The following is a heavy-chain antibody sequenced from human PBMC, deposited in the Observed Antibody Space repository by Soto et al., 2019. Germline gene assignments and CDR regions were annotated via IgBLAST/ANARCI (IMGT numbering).Heavy chain of an antibody. D-gene: IGHD2-15*01. V-gene: IGHV3-30-3*01. J-gene: IGHJ4*02. Sequence: QVQLVESGGGVVQPGRSLRLSCAASGFTFSSYAMHWVRQAPGKGLEWVAVISSGGSNKYYADSVKGRFTISRDNSKNTLYLQMNSLRAEDTAVYYCARFKGCSGGSCYSYFDYWGQGTLVTVSS. CDR3: ARFKGCSGGSCYSYFDY. CDR2: ISSGGSNK. CDR1: GFTFSSYA.